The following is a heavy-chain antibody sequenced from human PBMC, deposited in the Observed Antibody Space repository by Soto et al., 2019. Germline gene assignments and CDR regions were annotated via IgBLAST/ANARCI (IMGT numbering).Heavy chain of an antibody. D-gene: IGHD5-18*01. CDR3: ARRDPKSYMVTAWVTFDY. V-gene: IGHV3-11*06. Sequence: GGSLRLSCAASGFTFSDYYMSWIRQAPGKGLEWVSYISSSSSYTNYADSVKGRFTISRDNAKNSLYLQMNSLRAEDTAVYYCARRDPKSYMVTAWVTFDYWGQGTLVTVSS. J-gene: IGHJ4*02. CDR2: ISSSSSYT. CDR1: GFTFSDYY.